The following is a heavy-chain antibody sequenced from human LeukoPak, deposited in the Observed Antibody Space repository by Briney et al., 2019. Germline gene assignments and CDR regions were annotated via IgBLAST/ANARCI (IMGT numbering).Heavy chain of an antibody. CDR1: GFTFSSYA. D-gene: IGHD3-10*01. V-gene: IGHV3-30*02. CDR3: AKAIWVAATSSWFCLDY. J-gene: IGHJ4*02. CDR2: IHYDGARS. Sequence: SGGSLRLSCAASGFTFSSYAMHWVRQAPGKGLEWVAFIHYDGARSYYADSVKGRFTISRDNSRNTLYLQMNSLRPEDTAVYYCAKAIWVAATSSWFCLDYWGQGTLVTVSS.